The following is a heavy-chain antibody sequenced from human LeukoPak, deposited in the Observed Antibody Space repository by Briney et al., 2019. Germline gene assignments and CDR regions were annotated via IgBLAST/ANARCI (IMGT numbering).Heavy chain of an antibody. CDR1: GFTVSSNY. J-gene: IGHJ3*02. CDR3: ARGRSRGSSRRAARFKSAFDI. D-gene: IGHD6-6*01. V-gene: IGHV3-66*01. Sequence: PGGSLRLSCAASGFTVSSNYMSWVRQAPGEGLEWVSVIYCGGSTYYADSAKGRFTISRDNSKNALYLQMNSLRAEDTAVYYCARGRSRGSSRRAARFKSAFDIWGQGTMVTVSS. CDR2: IYCGGST.